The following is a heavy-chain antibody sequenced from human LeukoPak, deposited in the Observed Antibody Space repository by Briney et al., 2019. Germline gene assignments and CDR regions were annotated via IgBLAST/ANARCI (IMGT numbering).Heavy chain of an antibody. CDR3: ATEMAAMVY. CDR2: IDTDGSCT. V-gene: IGHV3-74*01. J-gene: IGHJ4*02. D-gene: IGHD5-24*01. CDR1: GFTFSSYW. Sequence: GSLRLSCAASGFTFSSYWMHWVRQAPGKGLVWVSRIDTDGSCTTYADSVKGRFTISGDNAKNTLYLQMNSLRAEDTAVYYCATEMAAMVYWGQGTLVTVSS.